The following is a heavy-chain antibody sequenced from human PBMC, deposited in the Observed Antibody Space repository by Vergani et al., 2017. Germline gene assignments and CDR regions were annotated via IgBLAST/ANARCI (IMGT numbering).Heavy chain of an antibody. V-gene: IGHV3-21*01. Sequence: EVQLVESGGGLVKPGGSLRLSCAASGFTFSSYSMNWVRQAPGKGLEWVSSISSSSSYIYYADSVKGRFTISRDNAKNSLYLQMNSLRAEDTAVYYCPRDGNEINYYDSSGTFDPWGQGTLVTVSS. CDR2: ISSSSSYI. J-gene: IGHJ5*02. CDR3: PRDGNEINYYDSSGTFDP. D-gene: IGHD3-22*01. CDR1: GFTFSSYS.